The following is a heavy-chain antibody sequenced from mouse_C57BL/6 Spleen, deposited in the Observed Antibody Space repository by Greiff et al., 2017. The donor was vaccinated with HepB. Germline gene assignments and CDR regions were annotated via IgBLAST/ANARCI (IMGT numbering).Heavy chain of an antibody. Sequence: EVKLMESGGDLVKPGGSLKLSCAASGFTFSSYGMSWVRQTPDKRLEWVATISSGGSYTYYPDSVKGRFTISRDNAKNTLYLQMSSLKSEDTAMYYCARPITTVVADAMDYWGQGTSVTVSS. CDR1: GFTFSSYG. V-gene: IGHV5-6*01. D-gene: IGHD1-1*01. CDR3: ARPITTVVADAMDY. CDR2: ISSGGSYT. J-gene: IGHJ4*01.